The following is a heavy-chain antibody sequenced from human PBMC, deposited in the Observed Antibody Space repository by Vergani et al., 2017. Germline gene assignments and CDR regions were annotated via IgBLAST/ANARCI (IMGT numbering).Heavy chain of an antibody. CDR3: ASRHRSRGADHGDYFDH. CDR2: IYGSGRA. J-gene: IGHJ4*02. V-gene: IGHV4-38-2*02. CDR1: GDSITSDYF. Sequence: QVQLQESGPGLVKSSETLSLTCTVSGDSITSDYFWGWIRQPPGKGLEWIGTIYGSGRAYYKPSLYSRLTILGDPSRNHLSLRLISVTAADTAVYYCASRHRSRGADHGDYFDHWGQGALVTVSS. D-gene: IGHD1-26*01.